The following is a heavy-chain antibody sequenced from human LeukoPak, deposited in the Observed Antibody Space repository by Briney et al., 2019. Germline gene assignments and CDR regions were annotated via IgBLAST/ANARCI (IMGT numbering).Heavy chain of an antibody. CDR2: IYHSGST. D-gene: IGHD3-16*01. CDR1: GYSISSGYY. CDR3: ARCLGGRCDYFDY. J-gene: IGHJ4*02. Sequence: PSETLSLTCTVSGYSISSGYYWGWIRQPPGKGLEWIGSIYHSGSTYYNPSLKSRVTISVDTSKNQFSLRLSSVTASGTAVYYCARCLGGRCDYFDYWGQGALVTVSS. V-gene: IGHV4-38-2*02.